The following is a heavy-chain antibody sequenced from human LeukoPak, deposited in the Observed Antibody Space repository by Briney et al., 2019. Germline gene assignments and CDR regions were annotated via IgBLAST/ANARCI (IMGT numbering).Heavy chain of an antibody. J-gene: IGHJ4*02. V-gene: IGHV3-30-3*01. CDR3: ARSWRREMAFDY. Sequence: GGSLRLSCAASGFTFSSYAMHWVRQGPGKGLECVAVISYDGSNKYYADSVKGRFTISRDNSKNTLYLQMNSLRAEDTAVYYCARSWRREMAFDYWGQGTLVTVSS. D-gene: IGHD5-24*01. CDR1: GFTFSSYA. CDR2: ISYDGSNK.